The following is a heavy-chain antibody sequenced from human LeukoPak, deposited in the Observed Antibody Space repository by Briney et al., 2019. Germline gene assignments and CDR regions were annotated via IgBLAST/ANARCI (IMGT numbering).Heavy chain of an antibody. CDR3: ARESRDYSNYGRVVDY. V-gene: IGHV4-30-4*08. CDR2: ISYSGST. D-gene: IGHD4-11*01. CDR1: GGSISSGDNY. Sequence: PSQTLSLTCIVSGGSISSGDNYWSWIRQPPGKGLEWIGYISYSGSTYYNPSLKSRVIISVDMSKNQFSLKLNSVTAADTAVYYCARESRDYSNYGRVVDYWGQGTLVTVSS. J-gene: IGHJ4*02.